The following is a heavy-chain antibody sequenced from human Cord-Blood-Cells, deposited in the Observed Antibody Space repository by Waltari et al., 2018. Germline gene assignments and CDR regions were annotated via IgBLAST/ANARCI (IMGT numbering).Heavy chain of an antibody. Sequence: QVQLVQSGAEVKKPGASVKVSCKASGYTFPGYYMHWVRQAPGQGLEWREWTNPNSGCTDYARKFQGGFTMTRDTSMSTAYMGLSRLRSDDTAVYYCARGEGIAAHFDYWGQGTLVTVSS. J-gene: IGHJ4*02. CDR3: ARGEGIAAHFDY. CDR2: TNPNSGCT. V-gene: IGHV1-2*02. D-gene: IGHD6-13*01. CDR1: GYTFPGYY.